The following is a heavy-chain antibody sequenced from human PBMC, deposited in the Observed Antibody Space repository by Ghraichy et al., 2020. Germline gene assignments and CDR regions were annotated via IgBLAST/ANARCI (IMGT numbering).Heavy chain of an antibody. CDR2: IIPIFGTA. Sequence: SVKVSCKASGGTFSSYAISWVRQAPGQGLEWMGGIIPIFGTANYAQKFQGRVTITADKSTSTAYMELSSLRSEDTAVYYCARGSVYGGNSFDYWGQGTLVTVSS. CDR3: ARGSVYGGNSFDY. CDR1: GGTFSSYA. J-gene: IGHJ4*02. D-gene: IGHD4-23*01. V-gene: IGHV1-69*06.